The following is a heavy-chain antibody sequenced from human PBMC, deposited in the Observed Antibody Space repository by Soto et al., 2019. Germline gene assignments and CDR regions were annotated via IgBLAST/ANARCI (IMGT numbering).Heavy chain of an antibody. Sequence: ASVKVYCKASGYTFTSYGISGVRQAPGQGRPWMAGISAYNGNANYEQKLQGRVTLTTDTSPSTAYMELRSLRCDDTAVYYYERDLSNYYDSSGLRAYFQHWGQGTLVTVSS. V-gene: IGHV1-18*01. CDR3: ERDLSNYYDSSGLRAYFQH. J-gene: IGHJ1*01. CDR2: ISAYNGNA. CDR1: GYTFTSYG. D-gene: IGHD3-22*01.